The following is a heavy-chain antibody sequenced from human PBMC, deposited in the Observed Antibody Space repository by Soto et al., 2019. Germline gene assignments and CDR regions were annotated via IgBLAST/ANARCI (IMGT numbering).Heavy chain of an antibody. CDR3: ARPADYGPGSYYRGTQGYGMDV. D-gene: IGHD3-10*01. V-gene: IGHV1-69*05. CDR1: GGTFSSYA. J-gene: IGHJ6*02. CDR2: IIPIFGTA. Sequence: SVKVSCKASGGTFSSYAISWLRQAPGQGLEWMGGIIPIFGTAKYSQKFQGRVTITRDTSASTAYMELSSLRSEDTAVYYCARPADYGPGSYYRGTQGYGMDVWGQGTTVTVSS.